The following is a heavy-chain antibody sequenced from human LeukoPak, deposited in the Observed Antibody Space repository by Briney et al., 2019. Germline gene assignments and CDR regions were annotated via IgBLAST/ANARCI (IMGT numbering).Heavy chain of an antibody. V-gene: IGHV3-11*06. Sequence: PGGSLRLSCAASGFTFSDYYMSWIRQAPGKGLGWVSYISSSSTYTNYADSVKGRFAISRDNAKNSLYLQMNSLRPEDTAVYYCAMYRNYGDRDYWGQGTLVTVSS. CDR2: ISSSSTYT. J-gene: IGHJ4*02. CDR3: AMYRNYGDRDY. CDR1: GFTFSDYY. D-gene: IGHD4-17*01.